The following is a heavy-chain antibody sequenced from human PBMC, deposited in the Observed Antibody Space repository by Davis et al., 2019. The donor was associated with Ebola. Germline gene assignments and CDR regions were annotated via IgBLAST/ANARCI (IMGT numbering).Heavy chain of an antibody. CDR3: AREGQQLVSYYGMDV. CDR1: CYTFTSYA. CDR2: INAGNGNT. J-gene: IGHJ6*04. D-gene: IGHD6-13*01. Sequence: ASVTVSCKASCYTFTSYAMHWVRQAPGLRPEWMGWINAGNGNTKYSQKCQGRVTITRDTSASTAYMELSSLRSEDTAVYYCAREGQQLVSYYGMDVWGKGTTVTVSS. V-gene: IGHV1-3*01.